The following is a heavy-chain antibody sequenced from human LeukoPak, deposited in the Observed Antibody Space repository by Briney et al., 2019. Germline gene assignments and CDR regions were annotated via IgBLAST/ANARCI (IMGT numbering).Heavy chain of an antibody. V-gene: IGHV3-23*01. CDR1: GFTLSTYA. J-gene: IGHJ4*02. D-gene: IGHD1-1*01. CDR2: ISGSGGST. CDR3: ARYNYGFDY. Sequence: GSLRLSCAASGFTLSTYAMSWVRQAPGKGPEWVSAISGSGGSTYYADSVKGRFTISRDNSKNTLYLQMNSLRAEDTGVYYCARYNYGFDYWGQGALVTVSS.